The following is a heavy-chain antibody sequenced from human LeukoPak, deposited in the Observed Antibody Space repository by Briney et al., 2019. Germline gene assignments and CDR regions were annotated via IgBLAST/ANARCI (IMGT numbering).Heavy chain of an antibody. D-gene: IGHD6-13*01. CDR2: IYHTTTT. Sequence: PSETLSLTCTVSGGLISRIEYYWGWVRQSPVKGLEWLVHIYHTTTTLYSPHLNNRLTVSVDSSTNQFSLTLNSVTAADTAVYYCARVGDSRRGSSSWPIPKPDNWFDPWGQGTLVTVSS. V-gene: IGHV4-30-4*01. CDR3: ARVGDSRRGSSSWPIPKPDNWFDP. CDR1: GGLISRIEYY. J-gene: IGHJ5*02.